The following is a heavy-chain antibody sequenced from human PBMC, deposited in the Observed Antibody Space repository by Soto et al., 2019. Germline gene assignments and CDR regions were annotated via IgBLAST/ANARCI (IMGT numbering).Heavy chain of an antibody. V-gene: IGHV1-69*13. J-gene: IGHJ4*02. Sequence: SVKVSCKASGGTFSSYAISWVRQAPGQGLEWMGGIIPIFGTANYAQKFQGRVTITADESTSTAHMELSSLRSEDTAVYYCARDKGPGYSYGRGTGDYWGQGTLVTVSS. CDR1: GGTFSSYA. CDR3: ARDKGPGYSYGRGTGDY. D-gene: IGHD5-18*01. CDR2: IIPIFGTA.